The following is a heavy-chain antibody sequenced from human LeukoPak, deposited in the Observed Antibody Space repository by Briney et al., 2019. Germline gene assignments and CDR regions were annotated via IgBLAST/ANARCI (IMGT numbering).Heavy chain of an antibody. D-gene: IGHD2-8*01. CDR2: INPNRGGT. Sequence: GASVKVSCTASGYGFIDYYIHWVRQAPGQGLEWMGWINPNRGGTNYAQSFQDRVTMTRDTSISTAYMELSRLRSDDTAVYYCASSCSNGICPYYYYFYMDVWGKGTTVTVSS. V-gene: IGHV1-2*02. CDR1: GYGFIDYY. J-gene: IGHJ6*03. CDR3: ASSCSNGICPYYYYFYMDV.